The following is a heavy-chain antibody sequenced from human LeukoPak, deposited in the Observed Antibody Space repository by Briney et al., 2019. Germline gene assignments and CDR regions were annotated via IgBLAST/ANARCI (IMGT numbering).Heavy chain of an antibody. CDR3: AKDDAWGRYKD. J-gene: IGHJ1*01. D-gene: IGHD7-27*01. V-gene: IGHV3-23*01. CDR1: GFTFDDYA. CDR2: ISPSGEIT. Sequence: GGSLRLSCVASGFTFDDYAMHWVRQAPGKGLEWVSGISPSGEITYYTDSVKGRFTIFRDNSKNTVSLQMNTLRGEDTAVYYCAKDDAWGRYKDWGQGILVTVSS.